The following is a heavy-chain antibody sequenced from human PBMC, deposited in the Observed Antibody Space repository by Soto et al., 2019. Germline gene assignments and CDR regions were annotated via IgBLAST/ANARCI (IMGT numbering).Heavy chain of an antibody. V-gene: IGHV3-30*03. Sequence: QVQLVESGGGVVQPGRSLRLSCAASGFTFSSYGMHWVRQAPGKGLEWVAVISYDGSNKYYADSVKGRFTISRANSKNTRYLQKNSLRAEDTAVYYCAIRRAAAGNGMGYWGQGTLVTVSS. CDR1: GFTFSSYG. J-gene: IGHJ4*02. CDR2: ISYDGSNK. CDR3: AIRRAAAGNGMGY. D-gene: IGHD6-13*01.